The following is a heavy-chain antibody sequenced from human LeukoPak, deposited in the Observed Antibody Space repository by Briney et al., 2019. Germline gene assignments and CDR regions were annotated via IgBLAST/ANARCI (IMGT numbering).Heavy chain of an antibody. CDR3: ARGVVGATGYFDY. CDR2: IYTSGST. D-gene: IGHD1-26*01. Sequence: SETLSLTCTVSVGSISSGSYYWSWIRQPAGKGLEWIGRIYTSGSTNYNPSLKSRVTISVDTSKNQFSLKLSSVTAADTAVYCCARGVVGATGYFDYWGQGTLVTVSS. CDR1: VGSISSGSYY. J-gene: IGHJ4*02. V-gene: IGHV4-61*02.